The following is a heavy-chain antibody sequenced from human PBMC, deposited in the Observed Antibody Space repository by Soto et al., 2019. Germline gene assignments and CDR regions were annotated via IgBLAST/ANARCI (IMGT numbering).Heavy chain of an antibody. CDR1: GFTFNSYW. Sequence: EVQLVESGGGLVQPGGSLRLSCAASGFTFNSYWMHWVRQVPGKGLVWVSRINNEGSTTNYADSVTGRFTISRDNARNTVYLQMNSLRADDTAVYYCVRGVIAANCLDSWGQGTLVTVSS. CDR2: INNEGSTT. D-gene: IGHD2-15*01. CDR3: VRGVIAANCLDS. J-gene: IGHJ4*02. V-gene: IGHV3-74*01.